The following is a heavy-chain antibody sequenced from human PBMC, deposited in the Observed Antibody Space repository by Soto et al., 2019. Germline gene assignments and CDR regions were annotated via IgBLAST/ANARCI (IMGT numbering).Heavy chain of an antibody. J-gene: IGHJ6*02. CDR1: GGSFGGYY. CDR3: ARAVVVGAGNQTYYYYGMDV. Sequence: PSETLSLTCSVSGGSFGGYYWSWIRQPPGKGLEWIGYVYYSGSTDYNPSLKSRVTISIDTSKNQFSLKLTSVTAADTAVYYCARAVVVGAGNQTYYYYGMDVWGQGTTVTVSS. V-gene: IGHV4-59*01. CDR2: VYYSGST. D-gene: IGHD3-22*01.